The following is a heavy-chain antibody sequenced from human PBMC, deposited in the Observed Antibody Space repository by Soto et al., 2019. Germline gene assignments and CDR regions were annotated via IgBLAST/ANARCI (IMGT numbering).Heavy chain of an antibody. D-gene: IGHD2-2*01. J-gene: IGHJ6*02. CDR3: AKDIGYCTSTSCYYYYYYGMDV. CDR1: GFTFSSYA. Sequence: GRTLRLSGAASGFTFSSYARSWVRQATGKWLAWVSAISGSGGSTYYADSVTGRFTISRDNSKNTLYLQMNSLRAEDTAVYYRAKDIGYCTSTSCYYYYYYGMDVWGQGTTVTVSS. V-gene: IGHV3-23*01. CDR2: ISGSGGST.